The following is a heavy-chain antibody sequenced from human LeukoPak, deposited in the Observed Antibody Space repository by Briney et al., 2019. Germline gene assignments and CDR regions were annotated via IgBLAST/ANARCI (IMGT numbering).Heavy chain of an antibody. CDR3: ARVGITFGGVIANWFDP. Sequence: GGSLRLSCAASGFSFSSYRMNWVRQAPGKGLEWVSSVSNSGDYIHYADSVKGRFTISRDNSKNSLYLQMNSLRAEDTAVYYCARVGITFGGVIANWFDPWGQGTLVTVSS. CDR1: GFSFSSYR. J-gene: IGHJ5*02. V-gene: IGHV3-21*06. CDR2: VSNSGDYI. D-gene: IGHD3-16*02.